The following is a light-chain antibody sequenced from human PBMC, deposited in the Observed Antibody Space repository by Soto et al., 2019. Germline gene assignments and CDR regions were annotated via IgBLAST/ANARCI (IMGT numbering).Light chain of an antibody. J-gene: IGLJ1*01. CDR2: GYT. CDR3: SSYAGSSNV. V-gene: IGLV1-40*01. CDR1: SSNIGTGYD. Sequence: QSVLTQPPSVSGAPGQRVTISCTGSSSNIGTGYDVHRYQQLPGTAPKLLIFGYTNRPSGVPDRFSGSKSVTSASLAISGLRAEDEADYYCSSYAGSSNVFGTGTKLTVL.